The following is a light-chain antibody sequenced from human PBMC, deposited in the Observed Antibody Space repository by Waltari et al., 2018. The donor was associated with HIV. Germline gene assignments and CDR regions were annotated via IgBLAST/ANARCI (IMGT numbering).Light chain of an antibody. CDR1: ISHLGSTF. CDR3: AAWDDSLSGHVV. J-gene: IGLJ2*01. V-gene: IGLV1-47*01. Sequence: SVLIQPPSASGSPGHRATISCSGSISHLGSTFVYWSQQPPGTAPKLLIYRSQQRPSGVPGRFSASKSGTSASLAISGLRSEDEADYYCAAWDDSLSGHVVFGGGTKLTVL. CDR2: RSQ.